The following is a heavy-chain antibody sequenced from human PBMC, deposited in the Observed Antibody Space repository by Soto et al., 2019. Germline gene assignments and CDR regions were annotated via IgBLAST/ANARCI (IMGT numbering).Heavy chain of an antibody. CDR1: GYTFTIYW. D-gene: IGHD2-15*01. CDR2: IXXXDXDX. J-gene: IGHJ4*02. V-gene: IGHV5-51*01. CDR3: SRPSNSVADHFYL. Sequence: GESPLVSSQVSGYTFTIYWIRWVRQMPGKGLEWXGXIXXXDXDXXXSXXXXCQVTISADQSINTAHLQWDSLNASDTAISYCSRPSNSVADHFYLWGQGTPVTVSS.